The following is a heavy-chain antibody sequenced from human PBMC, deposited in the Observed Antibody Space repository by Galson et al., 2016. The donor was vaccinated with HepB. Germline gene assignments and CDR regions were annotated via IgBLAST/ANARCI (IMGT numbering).Heavy chain of an antibody. CDR1: GGSISSYY. D-gene: IGHD2-21*02. Sequence: ETLSLTCTVTGGSISSYYWSWIRQPPGKGLEWIGNIYYSGVTRYNPSLKSRVTISVDTSKKQFSLKLSSVTAADTAVYYCAREIRMTVSRERARETTARFDPWGQETLVLVSS. CDR2: IYYSGVT. V-gene: IGHV4-59*01. CDR3: AREIRMTVSRERARETTARFDP. J-gene: IGHJ5*02.